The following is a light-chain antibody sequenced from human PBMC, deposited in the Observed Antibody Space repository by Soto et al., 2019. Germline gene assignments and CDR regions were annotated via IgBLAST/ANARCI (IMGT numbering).Light chain of an antibody. CDR2: GVT. J-gene: IGLJ1*01. CDR3: SSYTSGSSHYV. V-gene: IGLV2-14*01. Sequence: QSALTQPASVSGSPGQSITISCTGTSSDVGAYYSVSWYQHHPGKAPKLIIYGVTNRPSWVSNRFSGSKSGNTASLTISGLQAEDEADYHCSSYTSGSSHYVFGTRTKVTVL. CDR1: SSDVGAYYS.